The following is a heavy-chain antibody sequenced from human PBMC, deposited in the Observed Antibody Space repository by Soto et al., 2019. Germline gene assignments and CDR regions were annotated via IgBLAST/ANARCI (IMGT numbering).Heavy chain of an antibody. V-gene: IGHV3-30-3*01. Sequence: QVQLVESGGGVVQPGRSLRLSCAASGFTFSSYTMHWVRQAPGKGLEWVTVISNDGTNKYYAESVKGRFTISRDNSKNTLYLQMNSLRNDDTAVYYCARPIVPGWSYAMDVWGQGTTVTVS. J-gene: IGHJ6*02. CDR2: ISNDGTNK. CDR1: GFTFSSYT. D-gene: IGHD3-16*02. CDR3: ARPIVPGWSYAMDV.